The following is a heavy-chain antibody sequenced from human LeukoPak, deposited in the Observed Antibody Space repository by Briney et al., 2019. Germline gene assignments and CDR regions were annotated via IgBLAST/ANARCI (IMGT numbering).Heavy chain of an antibody. V-gene: IGHV3-7*01. J-gene: IGHJ4*02. CDR2: IREDGSQK. CDR1: GFTFSSPW. Sequence: PGGSLRLSCVASGFTFSSPWMTWVRQAPGKGLEWVASIREDGSQKTAVDSVRGRFTISRDNAKNSVYLQMDSLRAEDTAVYYCARGPTNGQAFDYWGQGTLVSASS. CDR3: ARGPTNGQAFDY. D-gene: IGHD2-8*01.